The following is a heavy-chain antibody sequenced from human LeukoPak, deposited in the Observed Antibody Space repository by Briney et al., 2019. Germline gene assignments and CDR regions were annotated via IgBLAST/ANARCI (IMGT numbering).Heavy chain of an antibody. V-gene: IGHV3-74*01. J-gene: IGHJ4*02. CDR1: GFTFSSYS. CDR3: ARVTAVAGTSVGVDA. Sequence: GGSLRLSCAASGFTFSSYSMNWVRQTPGKGLVWVSRINSDASVTTYADSVKGRFTISRDNAKNTLYLQMNSLRAEDTAVYYCARVTAVAGTSVGVDAWGQGILVTVS. CDR2: INSDASVT. D-gene: IGHD6-19*01.